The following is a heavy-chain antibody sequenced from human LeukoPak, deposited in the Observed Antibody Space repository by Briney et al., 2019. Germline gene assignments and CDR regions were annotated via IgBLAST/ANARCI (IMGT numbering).Heavy chain of an antibody. J-gene: IGHJ3*01. CDR1: GFSLEDYA. D-gene: IGHD3-9*01. CDR3: VKDMGFDLLKDAFHV. CDR2: ISWDSGNQ. V-gene: IGHV3-9*01. Sequence: SLRLSCVGSGFSLEDYAMHWVRQVPGKGLEWVSSISWDSGNQAYTDSVKGRFTISRDNGKKSLYLQMNSLRPEDTAFYYCVKDMGFDLLKDAFHVWGQGTLVTASS.